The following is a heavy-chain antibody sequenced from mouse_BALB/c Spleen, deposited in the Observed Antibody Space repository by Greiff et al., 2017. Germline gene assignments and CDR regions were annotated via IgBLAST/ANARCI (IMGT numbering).Heavy chain of an antibody. CDR1: GFSLTGYG. V-gene: IGHV2-6-7*01. Sequence: QVQLKESGPGLVAPSQSLSITCTVSGFSLTGYGVNWVRQPPGKGLEWLGMIWGDGSTDYNSALKSRLSISKDNSKSQVFLKMNSLQTDDTARYYCARDDYYGRGFAYWGQGTLVTVSA. J-gene: IGHJ3*01. CDR3: ARDDYYGRGFAY. D-gene: IGHD1-1*01. CDR2: IWGDGST.